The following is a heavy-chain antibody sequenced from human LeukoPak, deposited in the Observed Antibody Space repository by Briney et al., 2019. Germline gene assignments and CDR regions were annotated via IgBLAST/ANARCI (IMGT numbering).Heavy chain of an antibody. V-gene: IGHV1-8*03. J-gene: IGHJ3*02. CDR1: GYTFTSYD. D-gene: IGHD3-22*01. Sequence: ASVKVSCKASGYTFTSYDINWVRQATGQGLEWMGWMNPNSGNTGYAQKFQGRVTITRNTSISTAYMELSSLRSEDTAVYYCARKIYYYDSSGYYPGAFDIWGQGTMVTVSS. CDR3: ARKIYYYDSSGYYPGAFDI. CDR2: MNPNSGNT.